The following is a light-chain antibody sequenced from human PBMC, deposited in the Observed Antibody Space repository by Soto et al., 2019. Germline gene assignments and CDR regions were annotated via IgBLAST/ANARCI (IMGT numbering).Light chain of an antibody. J-gene: IGLJ3*02. CDR3: AAWDDNLRRPV. Sequence: QSVLTQPPSASGTPGQRVTISCSGSSSNVGSNYVYWYQQLPGTAPKLLIYTNNQRPSGVPDRFSGSKSGTSASLAISGLRSEDEADYYCAAWDDNLRRPVFGGGTKLTVL. CDR2: TNN. V-gene: IGLV1-47*01. CDR1: SSNVGSNY.